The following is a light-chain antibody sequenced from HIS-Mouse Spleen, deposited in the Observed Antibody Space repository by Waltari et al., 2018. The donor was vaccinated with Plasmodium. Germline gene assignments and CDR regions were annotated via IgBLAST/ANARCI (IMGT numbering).Light chain of an antibody. CDR1: SSDVGGYNY. CDR2: EVS. CDR3: SSYAGSNNLV. Sequence: QSALTQPPSASGSPGQSVTISCTGTSSDVGGYNYVSWYQQHPGKAPKLMIYEVSKRPSGVPVRFSGSKSGNTASLTVSGLQAEDEAVYYCSSYAGSNNLVFGGGTKLTVL. J-gene: IGLJ2*01. V-gene: IGLV2-8*01.